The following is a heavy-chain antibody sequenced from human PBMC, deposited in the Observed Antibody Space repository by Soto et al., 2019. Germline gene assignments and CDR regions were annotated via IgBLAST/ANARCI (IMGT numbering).Heavy chain of an antibody. V-gene: IGHV1-69*06. CDR2: IIPFYGTT. J-gene: IGHJ6*02. Sequence: QVQLVQSGAEVKKPGSSVKVSCRASGGTFIDYAISWVRQAPGQGLEGMGGIIPFYGTTNYSQSFQGAVTITADTYMSEVYMELGSLKSAGTAVYYCVRYPVVRGDVRGMGVWGQGTAITVS. CDR1: GGTFIDYA. D-gene: IGHD3-10*01. CDR3: VRYPVVRGDVRGMGV.